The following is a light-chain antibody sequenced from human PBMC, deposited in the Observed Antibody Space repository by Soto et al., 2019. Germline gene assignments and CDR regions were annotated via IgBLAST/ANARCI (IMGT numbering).Light chain of an antibody. V-gene: IGLV2-11*01. CDR3: CSDAGSRV. Sequence: QSALTQPRSVSGSPGQSVTISCTGSSNAVGGYTYISWYQQHPGKAPKLIIYDMSKRPSGVPDRCSGSESGNTASLTISGLQGEDEDDYCCCSDAGSRVFGGGTKLTVL. J-gene: IGLJ3*02. CDR1: SNAVGGYTY. CDR2: DMS.